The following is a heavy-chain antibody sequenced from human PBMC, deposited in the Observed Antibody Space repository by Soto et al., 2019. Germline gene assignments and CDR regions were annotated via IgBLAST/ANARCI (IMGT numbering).Heavy chain of an antibody. CDR3: AICSSSGYFDHDAFDI. CDR2: IIPIFGTA. D-gene: IGHD3-22*01. J-gene: IGHJ3*02. V-gene: IGHV1-69*01. CDR1: GGTFSSYA. Sequence: QVQLVQSGAEVKKPGSSVKVSCKASGGTFSSYAISWVRQAPGQGLEWMGGIIPIFGTAYYAQKIQGRVTITADESTSPACIELRSLRSEDTAVYSCAICSSSGYFDHDAFDIWGQGTMVTVSS.